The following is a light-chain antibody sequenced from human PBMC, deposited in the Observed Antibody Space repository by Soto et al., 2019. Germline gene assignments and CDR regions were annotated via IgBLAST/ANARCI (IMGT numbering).Light chain of an antibody. V-gene: IGKV3-20*01. CDR2: GAF. Sequence: EIVLTQSPGTLSLSPGERATLSCRASQSVSSSYLAWYQQKPGQAPRLLIYGAFNRATGIPDRFSGSGSGTDFTLTFSRLEPEDFAVYYCQQYGSSPPYTFGQGTKLEIK. J-gene: IGKJ2*01. CDR1: QSVSSSY. CDR3: QQYGSSPPYT.